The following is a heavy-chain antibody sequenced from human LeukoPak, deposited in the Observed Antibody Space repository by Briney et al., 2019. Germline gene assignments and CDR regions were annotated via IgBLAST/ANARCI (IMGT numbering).Heavy chain of an antibody. J-gene: IGHJ4*02. D-gene: IGHD1-1*01. Sequence: SETLSLTCTVSGGSISSYYWSWIRQPPGKGLEWIGYIYYSGSTNYNPSLKSRVTISVDTSKNQFSLKLSSVTAADTAVYYCARGYNWNDAAGDYWGQGTLVTVSS. CDR3: ARGYNWNDAAGDY. CDR2: IYYSGST. V-gene: IGHV4-59*01. CDR1: GGSISSYY.